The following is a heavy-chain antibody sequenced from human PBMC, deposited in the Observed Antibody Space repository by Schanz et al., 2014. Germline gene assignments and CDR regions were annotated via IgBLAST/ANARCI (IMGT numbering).Heavy chain of an antibody. CDR1: GFIVSSTY. D-gene: IGHD3-9*01. Sequence: EVQLVESGGDLVQPGGSQRLSCAASGFIVSSTYMTWVRQAPGKGLEWVSIIYSGVSTYYADSVKGRFTISRDNSKNTVYLQMNSLRDEDTAVYYCARDHPHRGVTGYYNDVWGQGTSVTVSS. J-gene: IGHJ6*02. CDR2: IYSGVST. CDR3: ARDHPHRGVTGYYNDV. V-gene: IGHV3-66*01.